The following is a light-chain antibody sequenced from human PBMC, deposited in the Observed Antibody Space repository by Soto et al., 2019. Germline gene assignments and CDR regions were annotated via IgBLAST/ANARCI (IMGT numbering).Light chain of an antibody. J-gene: IGKJ3*01. CDR2: GAS. Sequence: DIEMTQSPSSLSASVGDRVTIACRASQSIDTYLNWYHQKTGEAPKLLIYGASRLQSGAPSRFSGSGSATDFTLTIASLQPEDFGTYTCQHSLSAPCTFGPGTKVDFK. CDR1: QSIDTY. CDR3: QHSLSAPCT. V-gene: IGKV1-39*01.